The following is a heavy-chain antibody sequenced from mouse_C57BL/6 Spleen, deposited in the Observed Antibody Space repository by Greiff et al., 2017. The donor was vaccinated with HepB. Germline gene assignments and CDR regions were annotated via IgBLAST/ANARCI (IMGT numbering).Heavy chain of an antibody. CDR1: GFSLTSYA. Sequence: VQLQESGPGLVAPSQSLSITCTVSGFSLTSYAISWVRQPPGKGLEWLGVIWTGGGTNYNSALKSRLSISKDNSKSQVFLKMNSLQTDDTARYYCARYYYGSRNWYFDVWGTGTTVTVSS. D-gene: IGHD1-1*01. V-gene: IGHV2-9-1*01. J-gene: IGHJ1*03. CDR2: IWTGGGT. CDR3: ARYYYGSRNWYFDV.